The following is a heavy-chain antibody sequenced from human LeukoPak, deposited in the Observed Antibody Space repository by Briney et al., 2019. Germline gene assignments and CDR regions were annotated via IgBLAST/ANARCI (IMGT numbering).Heavy chain of an antibody. J-gene: IGHJ4*02. Sequence: SETLSLTCTVSGVSVSSSYSYWGWIRQPPGKGLEWIGSIYYSGSTYYNPSLKSRVTISVDTSKNQFSLKLSSVTAADTAVYYCATERLIDYDILTGYAKGPFDYWGQGTLVTVSS. CDR2: IYYSGST. D-gene: IGHD3-9*01. CDR1: GVSVSSSYSY. CDR3: ATERLIDYDILTGYAKGPFDY. V-gene: IGHV4-39*07.